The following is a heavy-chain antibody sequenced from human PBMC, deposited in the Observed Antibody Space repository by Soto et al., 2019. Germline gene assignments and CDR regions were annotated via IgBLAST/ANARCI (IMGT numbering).Heavy chain of an antibody. D-gene: IGHD3-22*01. CDR1: GFSFRSYW. CDR3: ARGDYFYDTSGYFVDAFDI. J-gene: IGHJ3*02. CDR2: IKPDGSEK. Sequence: EVQLVESGGGLVQSGGSLRLSCAASGFSFRSYWMSWVRQAPGKGLEWVANIKPDGSEKFYVDSVKGRFTISRDNVKNSLSLQMNSLRAEDTAVYYCARGDYFYDTSGYFVDAFDIWGQGTMVTVSS. V-gene: IGHV3-7*01.